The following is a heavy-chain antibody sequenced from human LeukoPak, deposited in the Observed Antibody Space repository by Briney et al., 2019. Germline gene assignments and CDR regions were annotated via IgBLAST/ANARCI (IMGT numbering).Heavy chain of an antibody. D-gene: IGHD3-9*01. V-gene: IGHV1-46*01. CDR2: INPSGGST. J-gene: IGHJ3*02. CDR3: AREGGIAIFQEDAFDI. CDR1: GYTFTSYY. Sequence: ASVNVSCTASGYTFTSYYMHWVRQAPGQGLEWMGIINPSGGSTSYAQKFQGRVTMTRDTSTSTVYMELSSLRSEDTAVYYCAREGGIAIFQEDAFDIWGQGTMVTVSS.